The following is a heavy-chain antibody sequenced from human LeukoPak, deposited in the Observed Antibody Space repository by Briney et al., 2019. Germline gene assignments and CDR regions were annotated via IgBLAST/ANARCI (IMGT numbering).Heavy chain of an antibody. D-gene: IGHD3-10*01. CDR1: GYTFTSYA. Sequence: ASVKVSCKASGYTFTSYAMNWVRQAPGQGLEWMGWINTNTGNPTYAQGFTGRFVFSLDTSVSTAYLQISSLKAEDTAVYYCARVWGNVLLWFGESKYYYYMDVWGKGTTVTVSS. CDR2: INTNTGNP. CDR3: ARVWGNVLLWFGESKYYYYMDV. V-gene: IGHV7-4-1*02. J-gene: IGHJ6*03.